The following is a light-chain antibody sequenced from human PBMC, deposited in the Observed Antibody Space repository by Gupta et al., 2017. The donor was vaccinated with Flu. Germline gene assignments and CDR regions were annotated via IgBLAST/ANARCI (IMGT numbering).Light chain of an antibody. CDR3: SSYAGSNKGV. CDR2: EVS. CDR1: SSDIGGYNY. V-gene: IGLV2-8*01. Sequence: SVTISCTGTSSDIGGYNYVSWYQQHPGKAPKGIMYEVSKRPSGVPDRFAGSKSGNKAFMTVSGLQAEDEAYEDCSSYAGSNKGVFGGGTKLTVL. J-gene: IGLJ3*02.